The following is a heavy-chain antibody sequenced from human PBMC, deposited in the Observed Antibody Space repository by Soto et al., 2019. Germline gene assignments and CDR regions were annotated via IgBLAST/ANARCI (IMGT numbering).Heavy chain of an antibody. D-gene: IGHD6-19*01. V-gene: IGHV1-46*01. J-gene: IGHJ4*02. CDR2: INPSGGST. CDR1: GYTFTSYY. Sequence: QVQLVQSGAEVKKPGASVKVSCKASGYTFTSYYMHWVRQAPGQGLEWMGIINPSGGSTSYAQKFQGRVTMTRDTSTSTVYMELSCLRSEDTAVYYCARDPRSIAVAGTKFDYWGQGTLVTVSS. CDR3: ARDPRSIAVAGTKFDY.